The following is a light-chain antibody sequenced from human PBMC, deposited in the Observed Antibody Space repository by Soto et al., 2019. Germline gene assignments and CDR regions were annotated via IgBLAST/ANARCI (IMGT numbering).Light chain of an antibody. V-gene: IGKV3D-15*01. CDR3: QQYSNWPPWT. CDR2: GAS. J-gene: IGKJ1*01. Sequence: IGMMQSPATLSVSPGQRATLSCWASQSVSTNLAWYQQKPGQAPRLLIYGASTRATGIPARFSGSGSGTEFTLTISGLQSDDFAVYYCQQYSNWPPWTFGQGTRVDFK. CDR1: QSVSTN.